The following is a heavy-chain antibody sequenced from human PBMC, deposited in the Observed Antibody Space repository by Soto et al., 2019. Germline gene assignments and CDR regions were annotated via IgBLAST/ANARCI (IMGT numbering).Heavy chain of an antibody. J-gene: IGHJ4*02. D-gene: IGHD3-16*01. Sequence: QVQLQESGPGLVKPSQTLSLTCTVSGGSISSGGYYWSWIRQHPGQGLEWIGYIYYSGSTYYNPSLKSRVTRSVDMSKKQFSLKLSSVIAADTDVYYCSRGYATGEFDSWGQGTLVTGSS. CDR3: SRGYATGEFDS. V-gene: IGHV4-31*03. CDR1: GGSISSGGYY. CDR2: IYYSGST.